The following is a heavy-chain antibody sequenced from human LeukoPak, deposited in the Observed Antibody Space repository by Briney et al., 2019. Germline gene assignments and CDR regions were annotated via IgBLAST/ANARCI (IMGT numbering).Heavy chain of an antibody. Sequence: ASVKVSCKASGYTFTGYYIHWVRQAPGQGLEWMGIINPSGGSTSYAQKFQGRVTMTRDTSTSTVYMELSSLRSEDTAVYYCARDPELYSSGWYFDYWGQGSLVTVSS. CDR3: ARDPELYSSGWYFDY. J-gene: IGHJ4*02. CDR2: INPSGGST. D-gene: IGHD6-19*01. V-gene: IGHV1-46*01. CDR1: GYTFTGYY.